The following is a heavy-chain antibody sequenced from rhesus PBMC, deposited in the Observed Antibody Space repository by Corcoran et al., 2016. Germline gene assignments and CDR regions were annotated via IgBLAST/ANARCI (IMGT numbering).Heavy chain of an antibody. CDR1: GGSISDSYY. CDR3: ARVGGEYSHYFDY. V-gene: IGHV4-160*01. D-gene: IGHD4-23*01. J-gene: IGHJ4*01. Sequence: QVQLQESGPGLVKPSETLSLTCTVSGGSISDSYYWSWLRPPPGKGREWMGRIYGSGGNTNYNPARKWRGTSSRDTAKNQFSLKLSSVTAADTAVYYCARVGGEYSHYFDYWGQGVLVTVSS. CDR2: IYGSGGNT.